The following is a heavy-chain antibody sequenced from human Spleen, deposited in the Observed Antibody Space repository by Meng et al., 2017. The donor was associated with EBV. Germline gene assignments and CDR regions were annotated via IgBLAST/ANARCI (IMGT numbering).Heavy chain of an antibody. V-gene: IGHV4-34*01. Sequence: QGQLQQWGAGLLKPSGTLSLTCAVYGGSFSGYYWTWIRQPPGKGLEWIGEINHSGSTNYNPSLKSRVTISVDTSKNQFSLNLISVTAADTAVYYCASAPPGLPHDSWGQGTLVTVSS. D-gene: IGHD5-12*01. CDR1: GGSFSGYY. J-gene: IGHJ4*02. CDR3: ASAPPGLPHDS. CDR2: INHSGST.